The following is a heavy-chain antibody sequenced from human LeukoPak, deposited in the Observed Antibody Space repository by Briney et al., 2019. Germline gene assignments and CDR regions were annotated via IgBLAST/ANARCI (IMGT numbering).Heavy chain of an antibody. V-gene: IGHV1-69*04. CDR1: GGTFSSYA. Sequence: GASVTVSCKASGGTFSSYAISWVRQAPGQGLEWMGRIIPILGIANYAQKFQGRVTITADKSTSTAYMELSSLRSEDTAVYYCATAAYGGNSGDLDYWGQGTLVTVSS. D-gene: IGHD2-21*02. J-gene: IGHJ4*02. CDR3: ATAAYGGNSGDLDY. CDR2: IIPILGIA.